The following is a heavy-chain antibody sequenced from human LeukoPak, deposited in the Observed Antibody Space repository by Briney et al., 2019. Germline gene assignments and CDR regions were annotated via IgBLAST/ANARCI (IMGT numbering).Heavy chain of an antibody. Sequence: EASVKVSCKASGGTFSSYAISWVRQAPGQGLEWMGGIIPIFGTANYAQKLQGRVTITADKSTSTAYMELSSLRSEDTAVYYCARSTTHYYDSPDDDAFDIWGQGTMVTVSS. CDR3: ARSTTHYYDSPDDDAFDI. D-gene: IGHD3-22*01. J-gene: IGHJ3*02. CDR2: IIPIFGTA. CDR1: GGTFSSYA. V-gene: IGHV1-69*06.